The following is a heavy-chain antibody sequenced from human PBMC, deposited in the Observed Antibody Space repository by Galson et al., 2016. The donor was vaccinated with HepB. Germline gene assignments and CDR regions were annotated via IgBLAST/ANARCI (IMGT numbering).Heavy chain of an antibody. Sequence: SETLSLTCAVYDGSFIGYFWTWIRQPPGKGLEWIGEINYSGTTNYNPSLKSRVTISGDRSKNQFYLKVRSVTAADTAVYYCARRWARGNDSSSGSRTAYYGMDVWGQGTTVTVSS. D-gene: IGHD3-3*01. V-gene: IGHV4-34*01. CDR1: DGSFIGYF. CDR3: ARRWARGNDSSSGSRTAYYGMDV. J-gene: IGHJ6*02. CDR2: INYSGTT.